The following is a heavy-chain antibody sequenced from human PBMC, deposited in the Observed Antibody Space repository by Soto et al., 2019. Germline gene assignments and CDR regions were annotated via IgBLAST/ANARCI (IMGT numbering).Heavy chain of an antibody. CDR1: GGSISSYY. Sequence: PSETLSLTCTVSGGSISSYYWSWIGQPPGKGLEGIGYIYYRGGTNYNPSLKSRVTISVHTSKNPFTLKLSSVTAADTAVYSCAKRYGGNFDLWGQGALVTVS. V-gene: IGHV4-59*01. D-gene: IGHD1-26*01. CDR3: AKRYGGNFDL. CDR2: IYYRGGT. J-gene: IGHJ4*02.